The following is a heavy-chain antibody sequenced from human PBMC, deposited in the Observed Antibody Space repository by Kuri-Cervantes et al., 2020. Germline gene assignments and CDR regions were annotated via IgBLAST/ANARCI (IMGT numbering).Heavy chain of an antibody. V-gene: IGHV3-7*01. CDR2: IKQDGSEK. CDR3: VRCDGGRYFDP. CDR1: GFTFSNYW. D-gene: IGHD5-24*01. Sequence: ETLSLTCAAYGFTFSNYWMSWVRQAPGKGLEWVANIKQDGSEKYYVDSVRGRFTVSRDNANNSLYLQMSSLRVEDTAVYYCVRCDGGRYFDPWGQGTLVTVSS. J-gene: IGHJ5*02.